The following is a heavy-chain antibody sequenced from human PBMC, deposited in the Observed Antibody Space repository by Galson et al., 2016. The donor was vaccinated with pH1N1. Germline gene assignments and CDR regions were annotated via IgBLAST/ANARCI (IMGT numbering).Heavy chain of an antibody. Sequence: SCKASGYTFRRYGISWVRQAPGQGLEWMGWIRVYNGNTNYAQKLQGRVTMTTDTPTSTAYMELRSLRSDDTAVYYCARDAAGGCQYSGMDVWGQGTTVTVSS. J-gene: IGHJ6*02. CDR2: IRVYNGNT. CDR1: GYTFRRYG. D-gene: IGHD3-16*01. V-gene: IGHV1-18*04. CDR3: ARDAAGGCQYSGMDV.